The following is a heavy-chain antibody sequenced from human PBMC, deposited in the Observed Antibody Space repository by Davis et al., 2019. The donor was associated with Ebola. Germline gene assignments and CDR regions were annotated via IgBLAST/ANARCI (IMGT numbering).Heavy chain of an antibody. CDR1: GGSISGYY. Sequence: PSETLSLTCTVSGGSISGYYWSWIRQPPGKGLEWIGEINHSGSTNYNPSLKSRVTISVDTSKNQFSLKLSSVTAADTAVYYCARDGVDTAMPRYYYMDVWGKGTTVTVSS. D-gene: IGHD5-18*01. V-gene: IGHV4-34*01. CDR2: INHSGST. J-gene: IGHJ6*03. CDR3: ARDGVDTAMPRYYYMDV.